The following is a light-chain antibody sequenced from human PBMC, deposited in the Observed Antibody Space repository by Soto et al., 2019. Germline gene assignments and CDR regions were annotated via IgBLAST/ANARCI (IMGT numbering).Light chain of an antibody. CDR1: SSNIGSTT. J-gene: IGLJ3*02. V-gene: IGLV1-44*01. CDR2: NNN. CDR3: AAWDDSLNGVV. Sequence: QSVLTQPPSASGTPGQRVTIACSGSSSNIGSTTVKWYQQLPGTAPKLLIYNNNQRPSGVPDRFSGSKSGTSASLAFSGLQYEDEDDYYCAAWDDSLNGVVFGGGTKLTVL.